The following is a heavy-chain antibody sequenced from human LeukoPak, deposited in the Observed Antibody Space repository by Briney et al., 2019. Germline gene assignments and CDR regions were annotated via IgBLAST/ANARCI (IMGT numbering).Heavy chain of an antibody. Sequence: ASVKVSCKASEGTFSSYAISWVRQAPGQGLEWMGGIIPIFGTANYAQKFQGRVTITADESTSTAYMELSSLRSEDTAVYYCATYPLGYCSGGSCLNWFDPWGQGTLVTVSS. V-gene: IGHV1-69*13. D-gene: IGHD2-15*01. CDR3: ATYPLGYCSGGSCLNWFDP. J-gene: IGHJ5*02. CDR1: EGTFSSYA. CDR2: IIPIFGTA.